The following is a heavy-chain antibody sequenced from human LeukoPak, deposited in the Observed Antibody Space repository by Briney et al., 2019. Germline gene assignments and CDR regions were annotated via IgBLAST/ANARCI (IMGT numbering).Heavy chain of an antibody. CDR3: ARVTSPTRPYYDYVWGSHNWFDP. V-gene: IGHV4-59*01. Sequence: SETLSLTCTVSGGSISSYYWSWIRQPPGKGLEWIGYIYYSGSTNYNPSLKSRVTISVDTSKNQFSLKLSSVTAADTAVYYCARVTSPTRPYYDYVWGSHNWFDPWGQGTLVTVSS. CDR2: IYYSGST. CDR1: GGSISSYY. J-gene: IGHJ5*02. D-gene: IGHD3-16*01.